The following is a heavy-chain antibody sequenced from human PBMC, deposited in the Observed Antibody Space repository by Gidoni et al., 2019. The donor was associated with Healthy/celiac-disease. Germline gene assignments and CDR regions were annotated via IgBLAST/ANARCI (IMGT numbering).Heavy chain of an antibody. Sequence: QVQLVESGGGVVPPGRSLRLSCAASGSTFSSYAMHWVRQAPGQGLEWVAVISYDGSNKYYADSVKGRFTISRDNSKNTLYLQMNSLRAEDTAVYYCARDRYYYGSGSPDAFDIWGQGTMVTVSS. CDR3: ARDRYYYGSGSPDAFDI. CDR2: ISYDGSNK. CDR1: GSTFSSYA. J-gene: IGHJ3*02. V-gene: IGHV3-30-3*01. D-gene: IGHD3-10*01.